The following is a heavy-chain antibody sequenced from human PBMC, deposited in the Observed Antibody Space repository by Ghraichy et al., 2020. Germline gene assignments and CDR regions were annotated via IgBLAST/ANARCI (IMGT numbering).Heavy chain of an antibody. CDR1: GFTFSSYA. Sequence: GGSLRLSCAASGFTFSSYAMSWVRQAPGKGLEWVSAISGSGGSTYYADSVKGRFTISRDNSKNTLYLQMNSLRAEDTAVYYCAKDPHKYYYVGYFQHWGQGTLVTVSS. CDR3: AKDPHKYYYVGYFQH. CDR2: ISGSGGST. V-gene: IGHV3-23*01. J-gene: IGHJ1*01. D-gene: IGHD3-10*02.